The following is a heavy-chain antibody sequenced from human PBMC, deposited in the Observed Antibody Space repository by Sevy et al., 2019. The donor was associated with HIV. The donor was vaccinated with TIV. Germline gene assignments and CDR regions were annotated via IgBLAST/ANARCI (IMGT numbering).Heavy chain of an antibody. CDR2: IGRSGENT. CDR3: GKGGARGTNTGVDP. D-gene: IGHD2-8*02. CDR1: GFIFSGCV. Sequence: GGSLRLSCTASGFIFSGCVMSWVRQVPGKRLEWVSSIGRSGENTFYGDSVKGRFTVSRDNSKNTMYLHMGSLRVEDTAIYYCGKGGARGTNTGVDPWGQGTLVTVS. V-gene: IGHV3-23*01. J-gene: IGHJ5*02.